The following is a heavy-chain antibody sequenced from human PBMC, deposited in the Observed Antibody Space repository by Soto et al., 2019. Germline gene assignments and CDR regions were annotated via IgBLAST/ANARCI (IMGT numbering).Heavy chain of an antibody. CDR2: TSGYTGNS. CDR3: ARNIFCHVDVFDF. CDR1: GYIFSSFS. D-gene: IGHD3-3*02. J-gene: IGHJ3*01. Sequence: GASPKLACKASGYIFSSFSIDWVRQAPGQALEWMGWTSGYTGNSKYAQKFQGRVTMTTDTSTSTGYTEMRSLTSDDTAVYYCARNIFCHVDVFDFRGPGTLVTLS. V-gene: IGHV1-18*01.